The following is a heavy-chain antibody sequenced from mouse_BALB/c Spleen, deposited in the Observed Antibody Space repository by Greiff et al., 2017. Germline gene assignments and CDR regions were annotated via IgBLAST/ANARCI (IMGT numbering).Heavy chain of an antibody. V-gene: IGHV2-9*02. Sequence: VMLVESGPGLVAPSQSLSITCTVSGFSLTSYGVHWVRQPPGKGLEWLGVIWAGGSTNYNSALMSRLSISKDNSKSQVFLKMNSLQTDDTAMYYCARGGYGGVWFAYWGQGTLVTVSA. J-gene: IGHJ3*01. CDR2: IWAGGST. CDR1: GFSLTSYG. CDR3: ARGGYGGVWFAY. D-gene: IGHD3-2*02.